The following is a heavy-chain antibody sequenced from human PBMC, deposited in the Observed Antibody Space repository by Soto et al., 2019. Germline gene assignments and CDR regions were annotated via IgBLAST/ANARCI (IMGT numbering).Heavy chain of an antibody. Sequence: GGSLRLSCAASGFTFSSYAMSWVRQAPGKGLEWVSAISGSGGSTYYADSVKGRFTIYRDNSKNTLYLQMNSLRAEDTAVYYCAKAIELYNWFDPWGQGTLVTVSS. J-gene: IGHJ5*02. CDR2: ISGSGGST. V-gene: IGHV3-23*01. D-gene: IGHD2-15*01. CDR3: AKAIELYNWFDP. CDR1: GFTFSSYA.